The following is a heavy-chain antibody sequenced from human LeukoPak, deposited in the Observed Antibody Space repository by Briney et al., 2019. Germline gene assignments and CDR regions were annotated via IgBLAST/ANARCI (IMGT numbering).Heavy chain of an antibody. D-gene: IGHD6-13*01. CDR2: IYYSGST. CDR3: ARKARSYSSTWQTRGGNWFDP. V-gene: IGHV4-59*12. Sequence: SETLSLTCTLSGDSLRSYFWSWIRQPPGKGLEWIGYIYYSGSTYYNPSLKSRVTISVDTSKNQFSLKLSSVTAADTAVYYCARKARSYSSTWQTRGGNWFDPWGQGTLVTVPS. J-gene: IGHJ5*02. CDR1: GDSLRSYF.